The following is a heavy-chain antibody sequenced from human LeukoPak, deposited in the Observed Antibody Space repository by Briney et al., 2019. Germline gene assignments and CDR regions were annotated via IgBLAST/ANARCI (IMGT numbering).Heavy chain of an antibody. J-gene: IGHJ5*02. CDR1: GFTFSDYY. D-gene: IGHD6-13*01. V-gene: IGHV3-11*04. CDR2: ISSSGSTI. CDR3: ARDGYSSSWYEGINWFDP. Sequence: GSLRLSCAASGFTFSDYYMSWIRQAPGKGLEWVSYISSSGSTIYYADSVKGRFTISRDNAKNSLYLQMNSLRAEDTAVYYCARDGYSSSWYEGINWFDPWGQGTLVTVSS.